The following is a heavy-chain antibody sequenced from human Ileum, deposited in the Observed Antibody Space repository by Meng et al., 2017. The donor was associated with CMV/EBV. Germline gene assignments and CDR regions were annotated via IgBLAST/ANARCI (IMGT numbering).Heavy chain of an antibody. CDR2: ISVYNGNT. V-gene: IGHV1-18*01. CDR1: GYTFSSYG. D-gene: IGHD2-21*01. CDR3: ARDNLSYYYYYAMDV. J-gene: IGHJ6*04. Sequence: ASVKVSCKASGYTFSSYGISWVRQAPGQGLEWMGWISVYNGNTKYAQKSQGRVSMTTDTSTDTAYMELRSLKSDDTALYYCARDNLSYYYYYAMDVWAKGTTDTSPQ.